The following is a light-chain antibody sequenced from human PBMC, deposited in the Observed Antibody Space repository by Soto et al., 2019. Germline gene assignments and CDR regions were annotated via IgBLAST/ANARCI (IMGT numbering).Light chain of an antibody. V-gene: IGLV2-23*02. CDR1: GSDIGSYNL. CDR3: CSYSGSPTFRYV. CDR2: EVT. Sequence: QSALTQPASVSGSPGQSITISCTGTGSDIGSYNLVSWYQQHPGKAPKLMIYEVTERPSGVSSRFSGSKSGNTASLTISGLQAEDEADYYCCSYSGSPTFRYVFGGGTQLTVL. J-gene: IGLJ7*01.